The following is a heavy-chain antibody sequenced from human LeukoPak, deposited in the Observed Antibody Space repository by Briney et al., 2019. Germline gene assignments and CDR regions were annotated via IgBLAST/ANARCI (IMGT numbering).Heavy chain of an antibody. V-gene: IGHV4-59*01. CDR2: IYYSGST. Sequence: SETLSLTCTVSGGSISSYYWSWIRQPPGKGLEWIGYIYYSGSTNYNPSLKSRVTISVDTSKNQFSLKLSSVTAADTAVYYCARALYGSGWVFDYWGQGTLVTVSS. D-gene: IGHD6-19*01. CDR3: ARALYGSGWVFDY. CDR1: GGSISSYY. J-gene: IGHJ4*02.